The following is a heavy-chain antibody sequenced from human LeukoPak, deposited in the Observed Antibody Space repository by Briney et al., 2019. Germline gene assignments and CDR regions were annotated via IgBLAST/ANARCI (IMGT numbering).Heavy chain of an antibody. D-gene: IGHD1-14*01. CDR1: GGSFSGYY. J-gene: IGHJ5*02. Sequence: PSETLSLTCAVYGGSFSGYYWNWIRQPPGKGLEWIGEINHRGSTNYNPSLESRVTISLDTSNNLFSLRLRSVTAADTAVYYCARRATVGPEITESNWLDPWGQGTLVTVSS. CDR2: INHRGST. CDR3: ARRATVGPEITESNWLDP. V-gene: IGHV4-34*01.